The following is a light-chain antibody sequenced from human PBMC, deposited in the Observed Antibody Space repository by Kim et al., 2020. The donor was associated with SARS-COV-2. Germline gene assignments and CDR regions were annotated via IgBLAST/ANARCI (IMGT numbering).Light chain of an antibody. V-gene: IGKV1-27*01. Sequence: SASVGDRVTITCRASQGISNYLAWYQQKPGKVPKLLIHDASTLRSGVPSRFSGSGSGTDFTLTLSSLQPEDVATYYCQKYNSVPYTFGQGTKLEI. CDR3: QKYNSVPYT. CDR1: QGISNY. CDR2: DAS. J-gene: IGKJ2*01.